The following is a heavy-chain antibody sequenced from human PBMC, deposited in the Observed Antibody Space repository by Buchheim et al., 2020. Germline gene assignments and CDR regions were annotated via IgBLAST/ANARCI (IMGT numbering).Heavy chain of an antibody. CDR2: IWYAGSNK. V-gene: IGHV3-33*01. J-gene: IGHJ4*02. CDR3: ARNGLNMGEFDY. Sequence: QVQLVESGGGVVQPGRSLRLSCAASGFTFSSYGMHLVRQAPGTGLEWVAVIWYAGSNKYYADSVKGRFPISTDNSHDTLYLQMNSLRAEDTAVYYCARNGLNMGEFDYWGQGTL. D-gene: IGHD3-16*01. CDR1: GFTFSSYG.